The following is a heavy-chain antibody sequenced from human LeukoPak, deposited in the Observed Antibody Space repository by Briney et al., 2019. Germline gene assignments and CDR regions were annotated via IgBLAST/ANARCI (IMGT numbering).Heavy chain of an antibody. V-gene: IGHV1-24*01. CDR2: FDPEDGET. J-gene: IGHJ4*02. CDR3: ATEPLGIVGATRSWSVDY. Sequence: ASVKVSCKVSGYTLTELSMHWVRQAPGKGLEWMGGFDPEDGETIYAQKFQGRVTMTEDTPTDTAYMELSSLRSEDTAVYYCATEPLGIVGATRSWSVDYWGQGTLVTVSS. D-gene: IGHD1-26*01. CDR1: GYTLTELS.